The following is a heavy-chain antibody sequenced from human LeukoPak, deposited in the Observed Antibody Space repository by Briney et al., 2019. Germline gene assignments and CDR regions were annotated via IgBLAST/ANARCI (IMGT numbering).Heavy chain of an antibody. CDR3: ARGLRLRIRPFYWFDP. V-gene: IGHV1-8*03. Sequence: ASVKVSCKASGYTFTSYDINWVRQATGQGLEWMGWMNPNSGNTGYAQKFQGRVTITRNTSISTAYMELSSLRSEDTAVHYCARGLRLRIRPFYWFDPWGQGTLVTVSS. J-gene: IGHJ5*02. CDR2: MNPNSGNT. CDR1: GYTFTSYD. D-gene: IGHD2-15*01.